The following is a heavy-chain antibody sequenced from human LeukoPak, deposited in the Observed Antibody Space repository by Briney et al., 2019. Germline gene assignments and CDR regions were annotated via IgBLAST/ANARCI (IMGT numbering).Heavy chain of an antibody. Sequence: ASVKVSCKASGYTFTSYDINWVRHATGQGLEWMGWMNPNSGNTGYAQKFQGRVTITRNTSISTAYMELSSLRSEDTAVYYCARGLGSSGWFHYCYYYMDVWGKGTTVTVSS. J-gene: IGHJ6*03. D-gene: IGHD6-19*01. CDR1: GYTFTSYD. CDR2: MNPNSGNT. V-gene: IGHV1-8*03. CDR3: ARGLGSSGWFHYCYYYMDV.